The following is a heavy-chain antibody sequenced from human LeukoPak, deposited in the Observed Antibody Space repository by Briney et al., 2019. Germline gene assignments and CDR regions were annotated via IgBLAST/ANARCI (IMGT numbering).Heavy chain of an antibody. CDR2: IIPIFGTA. D-gene: IGHD2-2*01. J-gene: IGHJ5*02. CDR3: ASYCSSTSCYPGGNWFDP. CDR1: GGTFSSYA. Sequence: ASVKVSCKASGGTFSSYAISWVRQAPGQGLEWMGGIIPIFGTANYAQKFQGRVTITTDESTSTAYMELSSLRSEDTAVYYCASYCSSTSCYPGGNWFDPWGQGTLVTVSS. V-gene: IGHV1-69*05.